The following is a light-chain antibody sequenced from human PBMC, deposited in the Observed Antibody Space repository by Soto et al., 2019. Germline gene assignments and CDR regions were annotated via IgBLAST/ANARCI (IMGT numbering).Light chain of an antibody. CDR2: GAS. J-gene: IGKJ1*01. CDR3: QQYGCSWT. Sequence: EIVLTQSPGTLSLSPGERATLSCRASQSVTSSYLAWYQQRPGQAPRLLIYGASSRATGVPDRFSGSGSGTDFTLTISRLEPEDFGMYYCQQYGCSWTFGQGTKVEFK. V-gene: IGKV3-20*01. CDR1: QSVTSSY.